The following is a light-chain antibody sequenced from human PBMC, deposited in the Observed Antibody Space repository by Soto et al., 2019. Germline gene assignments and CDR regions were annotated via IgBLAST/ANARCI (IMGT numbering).Light chain of an antibody. CDR3: LLSYSGAQWV. V-gene: IGLV7-46*01. Sequence: QAVVTQEPSLTESPGGTVTLTCGSSTGAVTSGHYPYWFQQKPGQAPRTLIYDTSNKHSWTPARFSGSRLGGKAALTLSGAQPEDEAEYYCLLSYSGAQWVFGGGTKLTVL. CDR2: DTS. J-gene: IGLJ2*01. CDR1: TGAVTSGHY.